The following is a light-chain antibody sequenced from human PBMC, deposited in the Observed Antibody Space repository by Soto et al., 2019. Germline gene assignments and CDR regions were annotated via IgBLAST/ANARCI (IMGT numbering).Light chain of an antibody. J-gene: IGKJ2*01. Sequence: DIQMPQSPYSLSASVGDSVTITCRASQNIRTYLNWYPQKPGRAPKLLIHSASALPSGVPSRFSGSGSGTEFTLTMSGLQPEDFSTYYCQQGHSTPYTFGQGTQGAI. CDR3: QQGHSTPYT. CDR2: SAS. V-gene: IGKV1-39*01. CDR1: QNIRTY.